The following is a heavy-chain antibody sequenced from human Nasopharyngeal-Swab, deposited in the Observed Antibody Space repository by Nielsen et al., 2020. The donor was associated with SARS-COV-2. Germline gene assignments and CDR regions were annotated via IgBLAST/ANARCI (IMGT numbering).Heavy chain of an antibody. CDR3: ARGDGRYYFDY. D-gene: IGHD5-24*01. CDR2: IIPILGIA. Sequence: SFKVSCKASGGTFSSYAISWVRQAPGQGLEWMGGIIPILGIANYAQKFQGRVTITADKSTSTAYMELSSLRSEDTAVYYCARGDGRYYFDYWGQGTLVTVSS. CDR1: GGTFSSYA. V-gene: IGHV1-69*10. J-gene: IGHJ4*02.